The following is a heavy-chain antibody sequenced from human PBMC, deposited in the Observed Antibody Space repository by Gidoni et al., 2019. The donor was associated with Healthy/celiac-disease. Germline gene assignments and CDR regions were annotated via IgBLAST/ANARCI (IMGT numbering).Heavy chain of an antibody. CDR2: IYYSGST. J-gene: IGHJ5*02. CDR1: GGSISSYY. D-gene: IGHD6-19*01. Sequence: QVQLQESGPGLVKPSETLSLTCTVSGGSISSYYWSWIRQPPGKGLEWIGYIYYSGSTNYNPSLKSRVTISVDTSKNQFSLKLSSVTAADTAVYYCARALYSSGWYGWFDPWGQGTLVTVSS. V-gene: IGHV4-59*01. CDR3: ARALYSSGWYGWFDP.